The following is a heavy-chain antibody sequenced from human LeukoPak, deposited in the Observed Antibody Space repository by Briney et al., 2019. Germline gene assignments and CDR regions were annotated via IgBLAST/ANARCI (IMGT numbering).Heavy chain of an antibody. Sequence: PGGSLRLSCAASGFTFGDYWMSWVRLTPGKGLEWVAIIKQDGSEKYCVDSVKGRFTISRDNAKSSLYLQMDNLRAEDTAVYYCARDRQPSRYYGMHVWGQGTTVTVSS. CDR1: GFTFGDYW. J-gene: IGHJ6*02. CDR3: ARDRQPSRYYGMHV. D-gene: IGHD5-18*01. CDR2: IKQDGSEK. V-gene: IGHV3-7*01.